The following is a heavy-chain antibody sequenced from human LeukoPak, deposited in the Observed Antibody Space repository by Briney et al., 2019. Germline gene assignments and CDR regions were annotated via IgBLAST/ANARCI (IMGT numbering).Heavy chain of an antibody. D-gene: IGHD3-22*01. Sequence: ASVKVSCKASGYTFTGYYMHWVRQAPGQGLEWMGWINPNSGGTNYAQKFQGRVTMTRDTSISTAYMELSRLRSDDTAVYYCARQSRIDYYDSSGRSRAFDIWGQGTMVTVSS. CDR3: ARQSRIDYYDSSGRSRAFDI. CDR2: INPNSGGT. J-gene: IGHJ3*02. V-gene: IGHV1-2*02. CDR1: GYTFTGYY.